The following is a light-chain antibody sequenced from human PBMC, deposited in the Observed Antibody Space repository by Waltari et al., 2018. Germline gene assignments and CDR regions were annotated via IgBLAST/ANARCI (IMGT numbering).Light chain of an antibody. CDR2: DGS. CDR1: SSDVGGYNY. Sequence: QSALTQPASVSGSPGQSITISCTGTSSDVGGYNYVSWYQQHPGKPPKLMIYDGSNRPSRVSSRFSGSKSGNTASLTISGLQAEDEADYYCSSFTISSTWVFGGGTKLTVL. CDR3: SSFTISSTWV. V-gene: IGLV2-14*01. J-gene: IGLJ3*02.